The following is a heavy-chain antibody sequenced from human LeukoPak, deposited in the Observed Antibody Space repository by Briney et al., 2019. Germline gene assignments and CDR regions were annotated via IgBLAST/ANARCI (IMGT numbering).Heavy chain of an antibody. CDR1: GFSFRNHY. CDR2: INEDGSNK. Sequence: GGSLRLSCTASGFSFRNHYMRWIRQAPGKGLEWVANINEDGSNKWHLGSVKGRFTVSRDNARHSLYLQMNSLRVEDTAVYYCTRVIVAVPGYFDYFDFWGQGVLVTVSS. V-gene: IGHV3-7*01. J-gene: IGHJ4*02. D-gene: IGHD6-19*01. CDR3: TRVIVAVPGYFDYFDF.